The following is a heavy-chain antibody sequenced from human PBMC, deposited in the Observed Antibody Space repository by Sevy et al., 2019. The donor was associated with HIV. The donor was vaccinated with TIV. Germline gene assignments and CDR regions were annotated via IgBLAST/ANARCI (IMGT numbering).Heavy chain of an antibody. CDR2: ISDSGGNT. J-gene: IGHJ4*02. CDR3: AKAGGSTGGSFDY. V-gene: IGHV3-23*01. D-gene: IGHD7-27*01. Sequence: GGSLRLSCAASGFTFINYAMYWVRQTPGKGLEWVSVISDSGGNTYYADSVKGRFTIPRDNSENTLYLQMNSLRAGDTAVYYCAKAGGSTGGSFDYWGQGTLVTVSS. CDR1: GFTFINYA.